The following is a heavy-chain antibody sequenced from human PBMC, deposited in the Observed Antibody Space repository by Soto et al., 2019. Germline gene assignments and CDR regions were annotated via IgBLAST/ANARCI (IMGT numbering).Heavy chain of an antibody. V-gene: IGHV1-24*01. CDR1: GYTLNELS. Sequence: ASVKVSCKVSGYTLNELSMHWVRQAPGKGLEWMGGFDPEDGETIYAQKFQGRVTMTEDTSTDTAYMELSSLRSEDTAVYYCATDRTSFSGYDLSDYWAQGTLVTVSS. CDR3: ATDRTSFSGYDLSDY. J-gene: IGHJ4*02. D-gene: IGHD5-12*01. CDR2: FDPEDGET.